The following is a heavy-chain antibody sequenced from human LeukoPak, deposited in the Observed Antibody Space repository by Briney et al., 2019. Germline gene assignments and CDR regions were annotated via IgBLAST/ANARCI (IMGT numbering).Heavy chain of an antibody. J-gene: IGHJ6*02. Sequence: GESLKISCKGSGYSFTSYWIGWVRQMPGKGLEWMGIIYPGDSDTRYSPSFQGQVTISADKSISTAYLQWSSLKASDTAMYYCARKESITMVRGVVVPDWYYYGMDVWGQGTTVTVSS. D-gene: IGHD3-10*01. V-gene: IGHV5-51*01. CDR3: ARKESITMVRGVVVPDWYYYGMDV. CDR2: IYPGDSDT. CDR1: GYSFTSYW.